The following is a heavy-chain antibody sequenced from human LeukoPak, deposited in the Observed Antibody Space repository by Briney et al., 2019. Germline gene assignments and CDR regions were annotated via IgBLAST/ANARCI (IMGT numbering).Heavy chain of an antibody. CDR3: AKPSGNCVDY. Sequence: GGSLRLSCAASGFTFSSYAMSWVRQAPGKGLEWVAFIRFDGTTTDYTDSVKGRFTISRDNSKNTLFLQMNSLRPEDTGVYFCAKPSGNCVDYWGQGTLVTVSS. CDR2: IRFDGTTT. D-gene: IGHD1-26*01. V-gene: IGHV3-30*02. CDR1: GFTFSSYA. J-gene: IGHJ4*02.